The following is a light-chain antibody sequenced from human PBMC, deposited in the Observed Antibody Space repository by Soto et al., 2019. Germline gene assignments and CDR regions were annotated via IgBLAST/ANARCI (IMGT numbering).Light chain of an antibody. Sequence: QSVLTQPPSASGSPGQSVTISCTGTNSDVGGYDYVSWYQQHPGKAPKLVISEVSKRPSGVPARFSGAKSGNTDSRTVSGLQAEYEADYYCSSYAGSHNVVFGGGTKLAVL. V-gene: IGLV2-8*01. J-gene: IGLJ2*01. CDR2: EVS. CDR1: NSDVGGYDY. CDR3: SSYAGSHNVV.